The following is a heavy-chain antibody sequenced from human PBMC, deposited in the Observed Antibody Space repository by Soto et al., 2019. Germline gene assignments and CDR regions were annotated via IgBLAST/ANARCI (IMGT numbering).Heavy chain of an antibody. J-gene: IGHJ6*02. CDR1: GFTFSSYS. V-gene: IGHV3-48*02. D-gene: IGHD3-10*01. CDR2: ISSSSSTI. Sequence: EVQLVESGGGLVQPGGSLRLSCAASGFTFSSYSMNWVRQAPGKGLEWVSYISSSSSTIYYADSVKGRFTISRDNAKNSLYLKMNSLRDEDTAVYYCASLLLWFGDLLPPYYGMDVGGQGTTFTVSS. CDR3: ASLLLWFGDLLPPYYGMDV.